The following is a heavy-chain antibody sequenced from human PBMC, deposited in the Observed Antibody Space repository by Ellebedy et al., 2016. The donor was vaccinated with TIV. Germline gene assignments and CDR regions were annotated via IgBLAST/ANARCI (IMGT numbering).Heavy chain of an antibody. D-gene: IGHD3-10*01. CDR2: ISWDSNYI. CDR1: GFTFDDFA. J-gene: IGHJ1*01. CDR3: AKAQYGSGSYQAIQH. V-gene: IGHV3-9*01. Sequence: SLKISCAASGFTFDDFAMHWVRQAPGKGPEWVSGISWDSNYIGYADSVKGRFTISRENAKKSLYLQMNALRTEDTAVYYCAKAQYGSGSYQAIQHWGQGTLLTVSS.